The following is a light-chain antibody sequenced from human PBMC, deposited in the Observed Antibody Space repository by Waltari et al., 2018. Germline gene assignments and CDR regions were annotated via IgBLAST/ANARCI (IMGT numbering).Light chain of an antibody. V-gene: IGLV1-51*01. CDR3: GTWDSSLSVGV. CDR1: SPHIGNNY. Sequence: QSVLTQPPSVSAAPGQKVTISCSGSSPHIGNNYVYWYQQFPGTAPKLLIYENNKRPSGTPDRFSGSKSGTSATLDIHGLQTGDEANYYCGTWDSSLSVGVLGGGTKVTVL. CDR2: ENN. J-gene: IGLJ2*01.